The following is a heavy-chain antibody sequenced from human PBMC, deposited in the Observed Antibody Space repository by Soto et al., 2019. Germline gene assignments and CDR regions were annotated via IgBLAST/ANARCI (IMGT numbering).Heavy chain of an antibody. J-gene: IGHJ6*02. V-gene: IGHV3-72*01. D-gene: IGHD2-2*02. Sequence: LRLSCAASGFTFSDHYMDWVRQAPGRGLEWVGRTRNKANSYTTEYAASVKGRFTISRDDSKNSLYLQMNRLKTEDTAVYYCARGGYCSSTSCYTDYYGMDVWGQGTTVTVSS. CDR1: GFTFSDHY. CDR3: ARGGYCSSTSCYTDYYGMDV. CDR2: TRNKANSYTT.